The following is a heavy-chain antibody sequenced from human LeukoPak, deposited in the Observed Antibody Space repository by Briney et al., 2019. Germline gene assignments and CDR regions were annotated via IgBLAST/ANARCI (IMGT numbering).Heavy chain of an antibody. J-gene: IGHJ4*02. CDR2: ISYDGSNK. V-gene: IGHV3-30-3*01. D-gene: IGHD5-18*01. CDR1: GFTFSSYA. CDR3: ARDRHTAMVGLFDY. Sequence: AGGSLRLSCAASGFTFSSYAMHWVRQAPGKGLEWVAVISYDGSNKYYADSVKGRFTISRDNSKNTLYLQMNSLRAEDTAVYYCARDRHTAMVGLFDYWGQGTLVTVSS.